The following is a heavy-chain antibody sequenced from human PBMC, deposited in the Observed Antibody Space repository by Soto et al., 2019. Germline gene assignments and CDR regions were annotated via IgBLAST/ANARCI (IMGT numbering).Heavy chain of an antibody. V-gene: IGHV1-18*01. J-gene: IGHJ6*02. Sequence: ASVKVSCKASRYTFTSLSITWVRQSPGRAPEWVGWISGSNGNTKYAQSLQGRVTMTTDTSTSTAYMELRSLRSDDTAVYYCARGRAASAVYGMDVWGQGTTVTVSS. CDR1: RYTFTSLS. D-gene: IGHD6-13*01. CDR2: ISGSNGNT. CDR3: ARGRAASAVYGMDV.